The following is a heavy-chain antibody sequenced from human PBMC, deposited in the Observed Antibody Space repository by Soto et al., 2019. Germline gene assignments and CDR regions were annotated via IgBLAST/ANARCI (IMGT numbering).Heavy chain of an antibody. Sequence: QVQLVQSGAEMKKPGASVKVSCKASGYTFPSYGISWVRQAPGQGLEWMGWISAYNGNTHFAHKFQGRVTMTTDTSTTTAYMELRSLRSDDTAVYYCARTPASGSSPLWGQGTLVTVSS. V-gene: IGHV1-18*01. J-gene: IGHJ4*02. CDR3: ARTPASGSSPL. CDR2: ISAYNGNT. CDR1: GYTFPSYG. D-gene: IGHD1-26*01.